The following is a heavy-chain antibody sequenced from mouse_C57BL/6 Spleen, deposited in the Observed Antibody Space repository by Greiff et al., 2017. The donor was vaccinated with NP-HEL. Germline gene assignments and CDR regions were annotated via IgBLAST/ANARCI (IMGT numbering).Heavy chain of an antibody. V-gene: IGHV1-82*01. CDR3: AGSNYVDDY. CDR1: GYAFSSSW. J-gene: IGHJ2*01. D-gene: IGHD2-5*01. CDR2: IYPGDGDT. Sequence: QVQLQQSGPELVKPGASVKISCKASGYAFSSSWMNWVKQRPGKGLEWIGRIYPGDGDTNYNGKFKGKATLTADKSSSTAYMQLSSLTSEDAAVYFCAGSNYVDDYWGQGTTLTVAS.